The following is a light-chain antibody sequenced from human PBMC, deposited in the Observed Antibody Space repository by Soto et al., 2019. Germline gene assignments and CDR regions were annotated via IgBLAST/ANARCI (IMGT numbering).Light chain of an antibody. J-gene: IGKJ4*01. V-gene: IGKV1-39*01. CDR1: QRISSY. CDR3: QQSYYTPPT. Sequence: DIQMTQSPSSLSASVGDRVTITCRASQRISSYLNWYQQKPGKAPKLLIYSASSLQSGVPSRFSGSGSGTDFTLTISSLQPEDFATFYCQQSYYTPPTFGGGTKVDIK. CDR2: SAS.